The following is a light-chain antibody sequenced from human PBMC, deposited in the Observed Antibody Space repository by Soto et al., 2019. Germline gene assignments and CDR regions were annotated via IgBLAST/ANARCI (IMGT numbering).Light chain of an antibody. Sequence: EIVLTQSPATLSLSPGERATLSCRASQSVNYYLAWYQQKPGQAPRLLISDASNRATGIPDRFSGSGSATDFTLTISRLEPEDFALYYCQHYGRSPITFGQGTRLEIK. J-gene: IGKJ5*01. CDR1: QSVNYY. V-gene: IGKV3-20*01. CDR3: QHYGRSPIT. CDR2: DAS.